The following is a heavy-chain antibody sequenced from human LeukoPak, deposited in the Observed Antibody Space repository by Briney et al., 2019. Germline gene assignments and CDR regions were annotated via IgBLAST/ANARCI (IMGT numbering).Heavy chain of an antibody. J-gene: IGHJ6*03. D-gene: IGHD5-18*01. Sequence: SETLSLTCTVSGGSISSYYWSWIRQPPGKGLERIGYIYYSGSTNYNPSLKSRVTISVDTSKNQFSLKLSSVTAADTAVYYCASRVDTERHHPPQGYYMDVWGKGTTVTVSS. CDR3: ASRVDTERHHPPQGYYMDV. CDR1: GGSISSYY. CDR2: IYYSGST. V-gene: IGHV4-59*01.